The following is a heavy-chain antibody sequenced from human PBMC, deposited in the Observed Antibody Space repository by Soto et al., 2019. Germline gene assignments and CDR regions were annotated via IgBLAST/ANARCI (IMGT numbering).Heavy chain of an antibody. CDR2: ISGSGGST. CDR3: AKDRYDFWSGPIGDNWFDP. D-gene: IGHD3-3*01. CDR1: GFTFSSYA. J-gene: IGHJ5*02. Sequence: GGSLRLSCAASGFTFSSYAMSWVRQAPGKGLEWVSAISGSGGSTYYADSVKGRFTISRDNSKNTLYLQMNSLRAEDTAVYYCAKDRYDFWSGPIGDNWFDPWGQGTLVTVSS. V-gene: IGHV3-23*01.